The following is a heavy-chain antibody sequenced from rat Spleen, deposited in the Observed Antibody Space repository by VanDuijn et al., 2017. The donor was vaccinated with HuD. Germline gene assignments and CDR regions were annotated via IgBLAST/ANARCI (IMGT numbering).Heavy chain of an antibody. CDR2: ISSSSGP. CDR3: ARGGFPYDC. J-gene: IGHJ2*01. Sequence: AVQLVESGGGLVQPGKSLKLSCSASGFTFSSYGMHWIRQAPGKGLDWVAYISSSSGPVYADAVKERFTISRDNAKNTLYLQLNSLKSEDTAIYYCARGGFPYDCWDQGVMVTVSS. CDR1: GFTFSSYG. V-gene: IGHV5-62*01. D-gene: IGHD4-1*01.